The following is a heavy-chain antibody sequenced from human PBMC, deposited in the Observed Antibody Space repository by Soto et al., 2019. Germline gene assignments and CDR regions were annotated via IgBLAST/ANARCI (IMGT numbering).Heavy chain of an antibody. CDR1: GYTFTSYY. D-gene: IGHD2-2*01. Sequence: ASVKVSCKASGYTFTSYYMHWVRQAPGQGLEWMGIINPSGGSTSYAQKFQGRATMTRDTSTSTVYMELSSLRSEDTAVYYCAREGQYCSSTSGYSGAVYYGMDVWGQGTTVTVSS. J-gene: IGHJ6*02. V-gene: IGHV1-46*01. CDR3: AREGQYCSSTSGYSGAVYYGMDV. CDR2: INPSGGST.